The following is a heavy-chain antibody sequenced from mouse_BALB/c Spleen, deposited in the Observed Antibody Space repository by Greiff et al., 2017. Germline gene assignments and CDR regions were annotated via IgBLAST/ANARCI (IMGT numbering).Heavy chain of an antibody. CDR2: ISYDGSN. CDR1: GYSITSGYY. V-gene: IGHV3-6*02. CDR3: ARHDGLAWFAY. D-gene: IGHD2-3*01. Sequence: VQLQESGPGLVKPSQSLSLTCSVTGYSITSGYYWNWIRQFPGNKLEWMGYISYDGSNNYNPSLKNRISITRDTSKNQFFLKLNSVTTEDTATYYCARHDGLAWFAYWGQGTLVTVSA. J-gene: IGHJ3*01.